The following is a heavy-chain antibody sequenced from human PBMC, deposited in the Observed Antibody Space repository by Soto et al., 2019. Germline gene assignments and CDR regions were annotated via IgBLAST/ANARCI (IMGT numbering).Heavy chain of an antibody. CDR1: GGTFNFYS. V-gene: IGHV1-69*02. CDR2: VIPMVGMS. D-gene: IGHD3-16*01. CDR3: ATNYGWGSAHFDY. J-gene: IGHJ4*02. Sequence: QVQLVQSGAEVKKPGSSVKVSCTASGGTFNFYSISWVRQAPGQGLEWVGRVIPMVGMSEYAQKFQGRVIITADKSTSTAYMNLRSLRSEDTAVYYCATNYGWGSAHFDYGGQGTLGTVSS.